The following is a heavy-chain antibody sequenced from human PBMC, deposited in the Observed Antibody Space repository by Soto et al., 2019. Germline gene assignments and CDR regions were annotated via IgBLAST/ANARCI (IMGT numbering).Heavy chain of an antibody. D-gene: IGHD6-6*01. CDR2: VCYRGTT. CDR1: GDSIDTSSYC. CDR3: ARQGEHSSSYFFDS. Sequence: SETLSLTCTVSGDSIDTSSYCWSWIRQPPGKGLEWIGSVCYRGTTYYNPSLKSRLTISVDTSKRQFSLKLSSVTAADTAVFYCARQGEHSSSYFFDSWGQGTLVTVSS. J-gene: IGHJ4*02. V-gene: IGHV4-39*01.